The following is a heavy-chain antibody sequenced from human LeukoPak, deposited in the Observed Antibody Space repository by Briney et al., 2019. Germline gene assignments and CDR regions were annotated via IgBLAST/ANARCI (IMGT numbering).Heavy chain of an antibody. D-gene: IGHD3-9*01. CDR1: GGSLSRYY. CDR2: LYYGGST. V-gene: IGHV4-59*08. Sequence: SETLSLTCTVSGGSLSRYYWSWIRQPPGKGLEWIAYLYYGGSTNYNPSLKSRVTISVDTSKNQFSLKLTSVTAADTAVYYCARSRQIITISDSWGQRTLVTVSS. J-gene: IGHJ4*02. CDR3: ARSRQIITISDS.